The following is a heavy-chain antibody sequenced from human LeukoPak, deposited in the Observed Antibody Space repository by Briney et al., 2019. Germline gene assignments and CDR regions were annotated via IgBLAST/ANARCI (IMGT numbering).Heavy chain of an antibody. CDR2: IRCDGSNK. CDR1: GFTFSSYG. D-gene: IGHD3-22*01. Sequence: PGGSLRLSCAASGFTFSSYGMHWVRQAPGKGLEWVAFIRCDGSNKYYADSVKGRFTISRDNSKNTLYLQMNSLRAEDTAVYYCAKDTGAYYDSSGYYDYWGQGTLVTVSS. J-gene: IGHJ4*02. V-gene: IGHV3-30*02. CDR3: AKDTGAYYDSSGYYDY.